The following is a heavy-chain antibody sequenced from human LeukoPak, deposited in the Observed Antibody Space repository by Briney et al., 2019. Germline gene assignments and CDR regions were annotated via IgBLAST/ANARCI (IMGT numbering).Heavy chain of an antibody. V-gene: IGHV4-61*02. D-gene: IGHD3-10*01. J-gene: IGHJ6*03. CDR1: GGSISSGSYY. Sequence: SETLSLTCTVSGGSISSGSYYWSWIRQPAGKGLEWIGRIYTSGSTNYNPSLKSRATISVDTSKNQFSLKLSSVTAADTAVYYCARGGGYYYGSGSYYRGGYYYMDVWGKGTTVTISS. CDR2: IYTSGST. CDR3: ARGGGYYYGSGSYYRGGYYYMDV.